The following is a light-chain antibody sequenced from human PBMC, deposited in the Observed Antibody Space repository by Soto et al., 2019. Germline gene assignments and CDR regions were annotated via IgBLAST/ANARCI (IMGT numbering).Light chain of an antibody. J-gene: IGLJ3*02. CDR2: EVS. CDR3: SSYAGSSTWV. Sequence: QSAPTQPASASGSPGQSATISCTGTSSDVGGYNYVSWYQQYPGKAPKLMIYEVSKRPSGVPDRFSGSKSGNTASLTVSGLQAEDEADYYCSSYAGSSTWVFDGGTKLTVL. V-gene: IGLV2-8*01. CDR1: SSDVGGYNY.